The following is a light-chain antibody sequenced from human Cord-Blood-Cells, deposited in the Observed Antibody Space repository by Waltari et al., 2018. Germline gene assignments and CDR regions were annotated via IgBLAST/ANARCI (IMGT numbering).Light chain of an antibody. CDR3: SSYTSSSTLV. J-gene: IGLJ2*01. CDR1: SSDVGGYNY. V-gene: IGLV2-14*01. Sequence: QSALTQPASVSGSPGHSIPISCTGTSSDVGGYNYVSWYQQHPGKAPKLMIYDVSNRPSGVSNRFSGSKSGNTASLTISGLQAEDEADYYCSSYTSSSTLVFGGGTKLTVL. CDR2: DVS.